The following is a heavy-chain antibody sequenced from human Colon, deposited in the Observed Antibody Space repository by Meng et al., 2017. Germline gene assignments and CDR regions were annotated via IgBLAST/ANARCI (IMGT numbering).Heavy chain of an antibody. CDR1: GYTFTTFF. Sequence: QVHLLQSGAEVKTPGSSVKISCEASGYTFTTFFLNWVRQTPDQGFEWLGRINPNSGVTNFAQKFQGRVTMTRDTSISTAYMELASLRSDDTGVYYCARMGAGAAFDFWGQGTLVTVSS. D-gene: IGHD1-26*01. CDR2: INPNSGVT. V-gene: IGHV1-2*05. CDR3: ARMGAGAAFDF. J-gene: IGHJ4*02.